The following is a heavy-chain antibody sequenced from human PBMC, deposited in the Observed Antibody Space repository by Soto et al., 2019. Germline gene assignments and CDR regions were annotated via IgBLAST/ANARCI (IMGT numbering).Heavy chain of an antibody. CDR3: ASSPYGDYGHY. CDR2: IYYSGST. Sequence: PSETLSLTCTVSGGSISSGDYYWSWIRQPPGKGLEWIGYIYYSGSTNYNPSLKSRVTISVDTSKNQFSLKLSSVTAADTAVYYCASSPYGDYGHYWGQGTLVTVSS. J-gene: IGHJ4*02. D-gene: IGHD4-17*01. V-gene: IGHV4-30-4*02. CDR1: GGSISSGDYY.